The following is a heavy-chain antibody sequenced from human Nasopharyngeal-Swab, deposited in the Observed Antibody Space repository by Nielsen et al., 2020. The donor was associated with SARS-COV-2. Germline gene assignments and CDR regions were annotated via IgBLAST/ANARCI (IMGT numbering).Heavy chain of an antibody. J-gene: IGHJ4*02. CDR2: IYSGGSST. CDR1: GFTFSSYA. V-gene: IGHV3-23*03. Sequence: GESLQISCAASGFTFSSYAMSWVRQAPGKGLEWVSVIYSGGSSTYYADSVKGRFTISRDNSKNTLYLQMNSLRAEDTAVYYCAKDREYYDFWSGYSPLPIFDYWGQGTLVTVSS. CDR3: AKDREYYDFWSGYSPLPIFDY. D-gene: IGHD3-3*01.